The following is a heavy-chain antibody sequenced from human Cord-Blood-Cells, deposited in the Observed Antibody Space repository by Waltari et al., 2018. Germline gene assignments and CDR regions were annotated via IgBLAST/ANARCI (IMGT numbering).Heavy chain of an antibody. CDR3: AKDEHCDLNYYDNCGCG. J-gene: IGHJ4*02. Sequence: QVQLVQTGAEEKKPGTSVKVPCKASGYTFTDYDLQWARKTPGQGLEWIGNSNPYSGGTNYALMIQVRTTMTSDTSTSSGCRELGRLFSVDTAVYYCAKDEHCDLNYYDNCGCGWGQGTL. V-gene: IGHV1-2*02. D-gene: IGHD3-22*01. CDR1: GYTFTDYD. CDR2: SNPYSGGT.